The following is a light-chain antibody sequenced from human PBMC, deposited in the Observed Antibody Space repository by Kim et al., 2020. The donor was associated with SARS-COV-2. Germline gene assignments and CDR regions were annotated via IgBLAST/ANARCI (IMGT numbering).Light chain of an antibody. CDR1: QSVSSD. CDR2: GAP. J-gene: IGKJ4*01. CDR3: QQYNNWPPRT. V-gene: IGKV3-15*01. Sequence: EIVMTQSPATLSVSPGDRATLSCRASQSVSSDLAWYQQKLGQAPRLLIYGAPTRATGIPARFIGSGSGTEFTLTISSLQSEDFALYYCQQYNNWPPRTFGGGNKVDIK.